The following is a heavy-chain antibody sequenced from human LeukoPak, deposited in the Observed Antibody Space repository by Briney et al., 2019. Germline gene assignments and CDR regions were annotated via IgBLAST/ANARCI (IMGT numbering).Heavy chain of an antibody. CDR1: GGSISSSSYY. Sequence: SETLSLTCTVSGGSISSSSYYWGWIRQPPGKGLEWIGSIYYSVSTYYNPSLKSRVTISVDTSKNQFSLKLSSVTAADTAVYYCARNGVEGATAYWGQGTLVTVSS. D-gene: IGHD1-26*01. CDR3: ARNGVEGATAY. CDR2: IYYSVST. J-gene: IGHJ4*02. V-gene: IGHV4-39*07.